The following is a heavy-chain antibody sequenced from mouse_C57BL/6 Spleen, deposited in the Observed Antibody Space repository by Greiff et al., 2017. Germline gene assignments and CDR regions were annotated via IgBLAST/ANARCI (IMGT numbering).Heavy chain of an antibody. J-gene: IGHJ1*03. V-gene: IGHV1-18*01. CDR2: INPNNGGT. CDR3: ARGGYGSSYEGYFGV. CDR1: GYTFTDYN. Sequence: EVKLQESGPELVKPGASVKISCKASGYTFTDYNMDWVKQSHGKSLEWIGYINPNNGGTISNQKFKGKATLTVDKSSSTAYMELRSLTSEDTAVYYCARGGYGSSYEGYFGVWGTGTTVTVSS. D-gene: IGHD1-1*01.